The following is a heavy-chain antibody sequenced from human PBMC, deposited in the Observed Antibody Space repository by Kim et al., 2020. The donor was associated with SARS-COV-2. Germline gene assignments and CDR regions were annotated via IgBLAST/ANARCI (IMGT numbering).Heavy chain of an antibody. J-gene: IGHJ4*02. CDR1: GGSFSGYY. V-gene: IGHV4-34*01. CDR3: ARGTMVRGIDY. D-gene: IGHD3-10*01. Sequence: SETLSLTCAVYGGSFSGYYWSWIRQPPGKGLEWIGEINHSGSTNYNPSLKSRVTISVDTSKNQFSLKLSSVTAADTAVYYCARGTMVRGIDYWGQGTLVTVSS. CDR2: INHSGST.